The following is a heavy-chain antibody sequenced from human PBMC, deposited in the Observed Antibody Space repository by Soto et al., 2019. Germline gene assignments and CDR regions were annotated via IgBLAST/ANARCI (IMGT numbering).Heavy chain of an antibody. D-gene: IGHD3-10*01. CDR2: ISYDGNIK. CDR1: GFTFSNFG. V-gene: IGHV3-30*18. J-gene: IGHJ6*02. Sequence: LRLSCAASGFTFSNFGMHWVRQAPGKGLEWVASISYDGNIKYSADSVKGRFTISRDNSKNTLYLQMNSLRAEDTAVYYCAKGITLLWSEDGMDVWGQGTTVTVSS. CDR3: AKGITLLWSEDGMDV.